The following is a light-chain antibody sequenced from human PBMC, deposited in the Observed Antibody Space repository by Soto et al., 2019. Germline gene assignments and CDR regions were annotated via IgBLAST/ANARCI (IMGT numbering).Light chain of an antibody. CDR1: QNVYINS. Sequence: EIVLTQSPRTLSLSPGESATLSCRASQNVYINSLAWFQQKPGQTPRLLIYGPSTRAAGVPDRFTGSGSGAHFALTITSLEPEDFAMYYCQQYGGAPFTFGPGTRV. CDR2: GPS. J-gene: IGKJ3*01. V-gene: IGKV3-20*01. CDR3: QQYGGAPFT.